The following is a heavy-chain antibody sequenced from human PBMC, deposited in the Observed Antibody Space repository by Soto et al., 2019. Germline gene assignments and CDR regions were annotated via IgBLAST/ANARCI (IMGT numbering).Heavy chain of an antibody. CDR2: INPGNGNT. V-gene: IGHV1-3*05. CDR1: GYTFTAYA. Sequence: QVQLVESGGEEKKPGASVKVSCEASGYTFTAYAIHWLRQAPGQRLEWMAWINPGNGNTRYSQKFLDRVSITRDTSASTAYLELDSLRSEDTAVYYCARSAISPYGGLIGPFDYWGQGNLVTVSS. D-gene: IGHD3-16*02. J-gene: IGHJ4*02. CDR3: ARSAISPYGGLIGPFDY.